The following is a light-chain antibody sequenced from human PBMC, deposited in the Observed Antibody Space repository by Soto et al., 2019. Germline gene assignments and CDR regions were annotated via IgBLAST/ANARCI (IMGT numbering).Light chain of an antibody. CDR1: QGISSW. V-gene: IGKV1-12*02. CDR2: AAS. CDR3: QQANSFLSIT. J-gene: IGKJ5*01. Sequence: DIQMTQSPSSVSASGGDRVTITCRTSQGISSWLAWYQQKPGKSPKLLIYAASSLQSGVPSKFNCSGSGTYFTLTICRLQPEEFATYHCQQANSFLSITFGQGKKLESK.